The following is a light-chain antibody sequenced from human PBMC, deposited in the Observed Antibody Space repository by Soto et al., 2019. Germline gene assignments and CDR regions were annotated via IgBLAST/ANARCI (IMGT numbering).Light chain of an antibody. CDR2: DVT. V-gene: IGLV2-14*01. CDR1: SSDVGAYNY. CDR3: SSYTSGSTKVV. J-gene: IGLJ3*02. Sequence: QSALTQPASVSGSPGQSITISCTGTSSDVGAYNYVSWYQQYPGKAPKLMIYDVTNRPSGVSNRFSGSRSGNTASLTISGLQAEDEADYYCSSYTSGSTKVVFGGGTKVTVL.